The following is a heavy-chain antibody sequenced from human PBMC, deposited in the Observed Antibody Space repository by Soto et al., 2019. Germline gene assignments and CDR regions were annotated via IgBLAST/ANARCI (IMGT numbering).Heavy chain of an antibody. D-gene: IGHD6-19*01. CDR1: GFTFSRYA. J-gene: IGHJ4*02. Sequence: EVQLLESGGGLVQPGGSLRLSCAPSGFTFSRYAMSWVPQAPGTGLEWVSAISGSGGSTDYADSEKGRFTISRDNSKNTLYLKMNGLRVEDTAVYYCAKDGPWAGFFDYWGQGTLVTVSS. CDR3: AKDGPWAGFFDY. V-gene: IGHV3-23*01. CDR2: ISGSGGST.